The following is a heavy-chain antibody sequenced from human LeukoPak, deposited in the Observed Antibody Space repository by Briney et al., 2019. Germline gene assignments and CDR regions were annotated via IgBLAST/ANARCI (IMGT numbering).Heavy chain of an antibody. V-gene: IGHV4-61*02. Sequence: SETLSLTCTVSGGSISSGSYYWSWIRQPAGKGLEWIGRIYTSGSTNYNPSLKSRVTISVDTSKNQFSLKLSSVTAADTAVYYCARTPDSYDILTGYWAPGDYYYYMDVWGKGTTVTISS. CDR3: ARTPDSYDILTGYWAPGDYYYYMDV. CDR2: IYTSGST. D-gene: IGHD3-9*01. J-gene: IGHJ6*03. CDR1: GGSISSGSYY.